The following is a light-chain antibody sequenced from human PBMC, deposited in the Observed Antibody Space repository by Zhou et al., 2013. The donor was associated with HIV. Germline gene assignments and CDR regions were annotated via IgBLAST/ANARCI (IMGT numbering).Light chain of an antibody. Sequence: EIVMTQFPPSLSVTPGEPASISCRSDQSLLHSNGYKYLNWYLQRPGQSPQLLIYLGSNRASGVPDRFSGSGSGTDFSLKISSVEAEDVGIYYCQQGLQIPPTFGGGTKVEIK. V-gene: IGKV2-28*01. CDR2: LGS. J-gene: IGKJ4*01. CDR3: QQGLQIPPT. CDR1: QSLLHSNGYKY.